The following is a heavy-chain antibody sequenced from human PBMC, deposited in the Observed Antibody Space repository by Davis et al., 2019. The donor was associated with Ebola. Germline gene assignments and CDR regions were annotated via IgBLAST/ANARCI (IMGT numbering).Heavy chain of an antibody. CDR2: ISFDGSKT. D-gene: IGHD4-17*01. V-gene: IGHV3-30*18. J-gene: IGHJ5*02. CDR1: GFTFSSYA. Sequence: GESLKISCAASGFTFSSYAMHWVRQVPGKGLEWVAVISFDGSKTYYADSVKGRFTISRDNSNNPLYLQMNSLRAEDTALYYCAKDPADYGDYGGWFDPWGQGTLVTVSS. CDR3: AKDPADYGDYGGWFDP.